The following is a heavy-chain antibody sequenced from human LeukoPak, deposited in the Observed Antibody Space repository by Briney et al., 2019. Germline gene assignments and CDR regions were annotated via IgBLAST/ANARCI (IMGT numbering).Heavy chain of an antibody. Sequence: GGSLRLSCAASGFTFSSYAMSWVRQAPEKGLEWVSAISKTGGNTYYADSVKGRLTISRDNPKNTQYLQMNSLRAEDTAVYYCATSWGPDTSTSRWGRDGVDVWGQGTTVTVSS. D-gene: IGHD3-16*01. J-gene: IGHJ6*02. CDR1: GFTFSSYA. CDR3: ATSWGPDTSTSRWGRDGVDV. V-gene: IGHV3-23*01. CDR2: ISKTGGNT.